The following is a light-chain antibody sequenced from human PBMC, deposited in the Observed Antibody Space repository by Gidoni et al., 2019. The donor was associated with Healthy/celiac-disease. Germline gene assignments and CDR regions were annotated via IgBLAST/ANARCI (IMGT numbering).Light chain of an antibody. J-gene: IGKJ2*01. CDR1: QGISNS. Sequence: DIQRTQSPSSLSASVGDRVTITGRASQGISNSLAWYQQKPGKAPKLLLYAASRLARGVPSRFSGSGSGTDYTLTISSLQPEDFATYYCQQYYSTPPEYTFGQGTKLEIK. CDR3: QQYYSTPPEYT. CDR2: AAS. V-gene: IGKV1-NL1*01.